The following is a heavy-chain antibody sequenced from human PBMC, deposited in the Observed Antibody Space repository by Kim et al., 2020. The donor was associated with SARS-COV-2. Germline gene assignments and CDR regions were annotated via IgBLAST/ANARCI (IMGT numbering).Heavy chain of an antibody. D-gene: IGHD4-17*01. CDR3: SSGGYGDYPDY. J-gene: IGHJ4*02. CDR2: I. V-gene: IGHV3-21*01. Sequence: IYYADSVKGDLTNSRNTAKNSLYLQMNSLRAEATAVYYCSSGGYGDYPDYWGQGTLVTVSS.